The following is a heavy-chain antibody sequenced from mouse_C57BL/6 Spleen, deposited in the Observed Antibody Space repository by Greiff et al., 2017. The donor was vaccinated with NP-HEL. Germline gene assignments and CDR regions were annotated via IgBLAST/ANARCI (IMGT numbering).Heavy chain of an antibody. CDR2: ISSGSSTI. CDR1: GFTFSDYG. CDR3: ARQDYYGSSYGWYFDV. D-gene: IGHD1-1*01. V-gene: IGHV5-17*01. J-gene: IGHJ1*01. Sequence: EVMLVESGGGLVKPGGSLKLSCAASGFTFSDYGMHWVRQAPEKGLEWVAYISSGSSTIYYADTVKGRFTISRDNAKNTLFLQMTSLRSEDKAMYYCARQDYYGSSYGWYFDVWGAGTTVTVSS.